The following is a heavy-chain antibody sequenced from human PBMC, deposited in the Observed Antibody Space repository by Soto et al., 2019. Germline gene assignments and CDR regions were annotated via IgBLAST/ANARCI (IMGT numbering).Heavy chain of an antibody. J-gene: IGHJ4*02. CDR3: AKGHYSGSHPVDY. CDR2: ISWNSGSI. V-gene: IGHV3-9*01. D-gene: IGHD1-26*01. Sequence: PGGSLRLSCAASGFTFDDYAMHWVRQAPGKGLEWVSGISWNSGSIGYADSVKGRFTISRDNAKNSLYLQMNSLRAEDTALYYCAKGHYSGSHPVDYWGQGTLVTVSS. CDR1: GFTFDDYA.